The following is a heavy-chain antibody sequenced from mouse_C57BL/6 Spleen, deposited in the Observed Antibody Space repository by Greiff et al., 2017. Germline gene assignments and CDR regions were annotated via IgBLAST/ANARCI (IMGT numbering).Heavy chain of an antibody. Sequence: VKLQESGAELVKPGASVKISCKASGYAFSSYWMNWVKQRPGQGLEWIGQIYPGDGDTTYNGKFKGKATLTADKSSSTAYMQLSSLTSEDSAVYFCARGELGYFDYWGQGTTRTVSS. V-gene: IGHV1-80*01. D-gene: IGHD4-1*01. CDR3: ARGELGYFDY. CDR1: GYAFSSYW. J-gene: IGHJ2*01. CDR2: IYPGDGDT.